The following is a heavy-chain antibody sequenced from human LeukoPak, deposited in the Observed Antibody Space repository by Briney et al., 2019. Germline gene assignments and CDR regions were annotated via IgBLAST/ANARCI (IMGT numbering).Heavy chain of an antibody. Sequence: ASVKVSCKASGYTFTDYWMHWVRQAPGQGLGWMGWINPNSGGTKYAQKFQGRVTMTRDTSISTAYMELSRLRSDDTAMYYCAPGGAIDYWGQGTLVTASS. V-gene: IGHV1-2*02. CDR1: GYTFTDYW. CDR3: APGGAIDY. D-gene: IGHD3-10*01. CDR2: INPNSGGT. J-gene: IGHJ4*02.